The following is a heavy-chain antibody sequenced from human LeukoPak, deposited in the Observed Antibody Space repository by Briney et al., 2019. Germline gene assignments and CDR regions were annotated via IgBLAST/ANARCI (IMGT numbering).Heavy chain of an antibody. CDR3: AKARRYCSSTSCFSSSRFDY. D-gene: IGHD2-2*01. Sequence: GGSLRLSCAASGFTFSTYAMNWVRQAPGKGLEWVSIISGNGGNTFYADAVKGRFTISRDNSKNTLYLQMNNLRDEDTAVYYCAKARRYCSSTSCFSSSRFDYWGQGTLVTVSS. J-gene: IGHJ4*02. V-gene: IGHV3-23*01. CDR2: ISGNGGNT. CDR1: GFTFSTYA.